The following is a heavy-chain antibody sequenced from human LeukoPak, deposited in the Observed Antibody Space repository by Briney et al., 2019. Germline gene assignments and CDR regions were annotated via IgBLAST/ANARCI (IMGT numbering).Heavy chain of an antibody. CDR3: ARDGIYDYVWGSYRHYIDY. CDR1: GYTFTTYY. V-gene: IGHV1-46*01. D-gene: IGHD3-16*02. Sequence: ASVKVSFKASGYTFTTYYMHWVRQAPGQGLEWMGIINPSGGGTSYAQKFQGRVTMTRDTSTSTVYMELSSLRSEDTAVYYCARDGIYDYVWGSYRHYIDYWGQGTLVTVSS. CDR2: INPSGGGT. J-gene: IGHJ4*02.